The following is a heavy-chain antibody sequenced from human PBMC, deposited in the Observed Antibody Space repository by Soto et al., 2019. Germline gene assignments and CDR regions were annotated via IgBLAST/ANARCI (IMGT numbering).Heavy chain of an antibody. J-gene: IGHJ4*02. D-gene: IGHD3-22*01. Sequence: SVKVSCKASGGTFSSYAISWVRQAPGQGLEWMGGIIPIFGTANYAQKFQGRVTITADEYTRTAYMELSRLKSDDTAVYYCARQFDYDTSGYYYAYWGQGTQVTVSS. CDR2: IIPIFGTA. CDR1: GGTFSSYA. V-gene: IGHV1-69*13. CDR3: ARQFDYDTSGYYYAY.